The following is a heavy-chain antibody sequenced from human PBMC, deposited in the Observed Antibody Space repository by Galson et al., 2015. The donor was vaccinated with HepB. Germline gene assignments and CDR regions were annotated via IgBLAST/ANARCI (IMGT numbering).Heavy chain of an antibody. CDR3: AILSRDLWSGKTTYYMDV. CDR2: IIPIFGTA. J-gene: IGHJ6*03. Sequence: SVKVSCKASGGTFSSYAISWVRQAPGQGLGWMGGIIPIFGTANYAQKFQGRVTITADESTSTAYMELSSLRSEDTAVYYCAILSRDLWSGKTTYYMDVWGEGTTVTVSS. CDR1: GGTFSSYA. D-gene: IGHD3-3*01. V-gene: IGHV1-69*13.